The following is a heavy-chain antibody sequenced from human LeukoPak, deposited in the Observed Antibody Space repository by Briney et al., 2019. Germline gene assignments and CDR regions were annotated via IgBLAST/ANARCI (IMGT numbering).Heavy chain of an antibody. CDR1: GGSISSSNW. CDR2: IYHSGST. CDR3: ASLGFGTRRTFDI. J-gene: IGHJ3*02. D-gene: IGHD3-10*01. V-gene: IGHV4-4*02. Sequence: PSETLSLTCAVSGGSISSSNWWSWVRPPPGKGLEWIGEIYHSGSTNYNPSLKSRVTISVDKSKNQFSLKLSSVTAADTAVYYCASLGFGTRRTFDIWGQGTMVTVSS.